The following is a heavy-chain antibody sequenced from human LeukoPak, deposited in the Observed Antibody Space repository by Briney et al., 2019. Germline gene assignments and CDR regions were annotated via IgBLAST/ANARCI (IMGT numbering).Heavy chain of an antibody. J-gene: IGHJ4*02. Sequence: PGGSLRLSCAASGFTLSSSDMHWVRQLTGKGLEWVSGIGTTGDTYYPGSVKGRFSISRENSKNCLYIQMNSLRGGDTAVYYCARAGYTSAWYYFEYWGQGTLVTVSS. CDR1: GFTLSSSD. CDR3: ARAGYTSAWYYFEY. CDR2: IGTTGDT. D-gene: IGHD6-13*01. V-gene: IGHV3-13*04.